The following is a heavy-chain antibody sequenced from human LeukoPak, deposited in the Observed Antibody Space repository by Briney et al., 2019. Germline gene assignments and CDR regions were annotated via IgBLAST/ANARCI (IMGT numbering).Heavy chain of an antibody. V-gene: IGHV3-74*01. CDR2: INSDGSST. J-gene: IGHJ5*02. CDR1: GFTFSSYW. CDR3: ARGSHYDFWSGYTIGFDP. Sequence: GGSLRLXCAASGFTFSSYWMHWVRQAPGKGLVWVSRINSDGSSTSYADSVKGRFTISRDNAKNTLYLQMNSLRAEDTAVYYCARGSHYDFWSGYTIGFDPWGQGTLVTVSS. D-gene: IGHD3-3*01.